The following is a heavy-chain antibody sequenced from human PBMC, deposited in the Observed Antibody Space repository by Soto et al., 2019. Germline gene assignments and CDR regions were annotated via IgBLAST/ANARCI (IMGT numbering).Heavy chain of an antibody. D-gene: IGHD6-13*01. J-gene: IGHJ5*02. Sequence: EVQLLESGGGLVQPGGSLRLSCAASGFTFSSYAMSWVRQAPGKGLEWVSAISGSGGSTYYADSVKGRFTISRDNSKNTLYLQMNSLRAEDTAIYYCAKDVGSSWYGNWFDPWGQGTLVTVSS. V-gene: IGHV3-23*01. CDR2: ISGSGGST. CDR1: GFTFSSYA. CDR3: AKDVGSSWYGNWFDP.